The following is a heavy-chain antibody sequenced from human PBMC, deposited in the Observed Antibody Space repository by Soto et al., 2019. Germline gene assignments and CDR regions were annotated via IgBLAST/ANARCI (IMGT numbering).Heavy chain of an antibody. Sequence: SVKLSCKASGCTFDSYAMSWVRQAPGRGLEWMGGVIPMFLKPNYAQKFKGRVTITAVKSTNTVYMEMISLMSEDTAVYYCARDRSWGVEVAGKGDYWGQGTLVTVSS. D-gene: IGHD6-19*01. CDR1: GCTFDSYA. V-gene: IGHV1-69*06. J-gene: IGHJ4*02. CDR3: ARDRSWGVEVAGKGDY. CDR2: VIPMFLKP.